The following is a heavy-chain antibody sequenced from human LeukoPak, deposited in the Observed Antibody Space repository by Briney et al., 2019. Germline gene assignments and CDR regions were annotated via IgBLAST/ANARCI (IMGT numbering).Heavy chain of an antibody. CDR2: ISSSGTSI. V-gene: IGHV3-48*03. J-gene: IGHJ6*04. CDR3: AELGITMIGGV. D-gene: IGHD3-10*02. CDR1: GFTFSNYE. Sequence: PGGSLRLSCAASGFTFSNYEMNWVRQAPGKGLEWVSYISSSGTSIYYADSVKGRFTISRDNAKNSLYLQMNSLRAEDTAVYYCAELGITMIGGVWGKGTTVTISS.